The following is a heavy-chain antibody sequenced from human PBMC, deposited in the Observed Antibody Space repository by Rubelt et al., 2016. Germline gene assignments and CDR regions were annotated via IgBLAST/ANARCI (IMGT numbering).Heavy chain of an antibody. D-gene: IGHD5-12*01. CDR3: ARRPDGLRDDEYFDY. V-gene: IGHV4-59*08. CDR2: IYYSGNV. J-gene: IGHJ4*02. CDR1: GGSISNYY. Sequence: ESGPGLVKPSETLSLTCTVSGGSISNYYWSWIRQPPGDGLEWIGYIYYSGNVKYNPSLKSRVTISLDTSKNQFSLNLSSVTAADTAVYFCARRPDGLRDDEYFDYWGQGALVTVSS.